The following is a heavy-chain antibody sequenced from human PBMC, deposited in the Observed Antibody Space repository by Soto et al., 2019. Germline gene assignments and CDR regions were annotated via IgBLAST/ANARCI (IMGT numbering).Heavy chain of an antibody. CDR3: ALSHTGFCSPADCPGDVAQ. D-gene: IGHD2-15*01. CDR1: GDTFKNCV. Sequence: QVQVVQSGVEVRRPGSSVKVSCKASGDTFKNCVISWVRQAPGQRLEYMGWISAANGNTGSSQRFQGRVTFSRDAAARIAYMELRSLRSDDTAMYYCALSHTGFCSPADCPGDVAQWGQGTLVTVSS. V-gene: IGHV1-3*01. J-gene: IGHJ4*02. CDR2: ISAANGNT.